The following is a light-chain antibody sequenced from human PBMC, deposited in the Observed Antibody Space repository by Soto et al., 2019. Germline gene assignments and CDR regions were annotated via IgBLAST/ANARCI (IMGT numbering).Light chain of an antibody. J-gene: IGLJ1*01. CDR3: CSYTTSNTPQIV. V-gene: IGLV2-14*03. CDR2: DVS. Sequence: QSVLTQPASVSGSPGQSITISCTGTSSDVGGYNYVSWYQHHPGKAPKLMIYDVSNRPSGVSNRFSGSKSGNTASLTISGLQPEDEADYYCCSYTTSNTPQIVFGNGTKVTVL. CDR1: SSDVGGYNY.